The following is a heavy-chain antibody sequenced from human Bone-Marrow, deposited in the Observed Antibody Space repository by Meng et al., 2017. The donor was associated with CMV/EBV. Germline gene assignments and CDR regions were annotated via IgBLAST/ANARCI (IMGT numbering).Heavy chain of an antibody. V-gene: IGHV3-15*01. CDR3: VWLSQERTLGF. Sequence: AVSGIHFSQALMSWVRQAPGMGLEWVGRLKSAGGGGTADYVAPVKGRFTISRDDSKNMLYLQMSRLKTEDTAVYYCVWLSQERTLGFWGQGTLVTVSS. CDR1: GIHFSQAL. CDR2: LKSAGGGGTA. D-gene: IGHD6-19*01. J-gene: IGHJ4*02.